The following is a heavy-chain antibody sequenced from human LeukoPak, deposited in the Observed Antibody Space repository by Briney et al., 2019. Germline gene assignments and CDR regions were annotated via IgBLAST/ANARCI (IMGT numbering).Heavy chain of an antibody. CDR2: ISAYNGNT. V-gene: IGHV1-18*01. D-gene: IGHD4-17*01. Sequence: ASVKVSCKASGYTFTNYGINWVRQAPGLGLEWMGWISAYNGNTNYAQKLQGRVTVTTDTSTSTAYMELRSLRSDDTAVYYCARDEVSGDRDFDFWGQGTLVTVSS. J-gene: IGHJ4*02. CDR3: ARDEVSGDRDFDF. CDR1: GYTFTNYG.